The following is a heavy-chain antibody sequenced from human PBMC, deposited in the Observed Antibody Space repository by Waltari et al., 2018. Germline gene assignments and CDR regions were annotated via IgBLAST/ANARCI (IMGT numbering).Heavy chain of an antibody. V-gene: IGHV3-30*18. D-gene: IGHD1-26*01. Sequence: QVHLVESGGGVVQPGRSLTLSCTASGFTFGAHGMPWVRQAPGKGLEWVAVVSYEGSLKYYADSVRGRFTIARDNFRNTLYLQMNSLRPEDTAVYYCAKEFGGRASRYAAFFDSWGQGTLVTVSS. CDR2: VSYEGSLK. CDR3: AKEFGGRASRYAAFFDS. CDR1: GFTFGAHG. J-gene: IGHJ4*02.